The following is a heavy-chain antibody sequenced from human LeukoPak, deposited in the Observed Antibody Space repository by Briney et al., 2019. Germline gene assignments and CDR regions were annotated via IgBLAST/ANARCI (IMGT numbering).Heavy chain of an antibody. J-gene: IGHJ6*03. CDR2: MYYSGST. V-gene: IGHV4-59*01. D-gene: IGHD3-3*01. Sequence: SETLSLTCTVSGGSISGYFWTWIRQPPGKGLEWIGYMYYSGSTNYNPSLKSRVTISVDTSKNQFSLKLSSVTAADTAVYYCARDWSGYHGKFYYMDVWGKGTTVTVSS. CDR3: ARDWSGYHGKFYYMDV. CDR1: GGSISGYF.